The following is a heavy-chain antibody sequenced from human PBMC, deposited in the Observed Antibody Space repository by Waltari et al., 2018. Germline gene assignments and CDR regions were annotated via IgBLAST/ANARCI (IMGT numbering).Heavy chain of an antibody. Sequence: QVQLQQWGAGLLKPSETLSLTCAVYGGSFSGYYWSWLRHPPGKGLEWIGEINHSGSTNYNPSLKSRVTISVDTSKNQFSLKLSSVTAADTAVYYCARLGYSYGYYFDYWGQGTLVTVSS. V-gene: IGHV4-34*01. CDR1: GGSFSGYY. D-gene: IGHD5-18*01. CDR2: INHSGST. J-gene: IGHJ4*02. CDR3: ARLGYSYGYYFDY.